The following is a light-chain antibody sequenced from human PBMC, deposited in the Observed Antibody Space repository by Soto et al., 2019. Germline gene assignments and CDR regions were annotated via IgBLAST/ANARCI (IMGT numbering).Light chain of an antibody. J-gene: IGLJ2*01. Sequence: QSVLTQPPSVSAAPGQKVTISCSGSSSNIGKNYVSWYQQFPGTAPKLLIYDNNKRPSGIPDRFSGSKSGTSATLDITGLPTGDEADYYCGTWDSSLTAVVFGGGTKLTVL. CDR3: GTWDSSLTAVV. CDR2: DNN. V-gene: IGLV1-51*01. CDR1: SSNIGKNY.